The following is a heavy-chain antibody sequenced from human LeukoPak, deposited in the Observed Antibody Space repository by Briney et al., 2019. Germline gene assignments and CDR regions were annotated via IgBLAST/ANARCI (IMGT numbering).Heavy chain of an antibody. V-gene: IGHV4-39*07. CDR1: GGSISSSSYY. CDR2: IYYSGST. J-gene: IGHJ4*02. CDR3: ARVAGWSSYYFDY. D-gene: IGHD3-3*01. Sequence: PSETLSLTCTVSGGSISSSSYYWGWIRQPPGKGLEWIGSIYYSGSTYYNPSLKSRVTISVDTSKNQFSLKLSSVTAADTAVYYCARVAGWSSYYFDYWGQGTLVTVSS.